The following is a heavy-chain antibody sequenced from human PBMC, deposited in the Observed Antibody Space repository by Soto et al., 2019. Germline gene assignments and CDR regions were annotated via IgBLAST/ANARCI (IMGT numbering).Heavy chain of an antibody. CDR1: GYSFTSYW. Sequence: PGESLKISCKGSGYSFTSYWISWVRQMPGKGLEWMGRIDPSDSYTNYSPSFQGHVTISADKSISTAYLQWSSLKASDTAMYYCASFLGGAQGYYYGMDVWGQGTTVTSP. J-gene: IGHJ6*02. V-gene: IGHV5-10-1*01. CDR2: IDPSDSYT. D-gene: IGHD4-17*01. CDR3: ASFLGGAQGYYYGMDV.